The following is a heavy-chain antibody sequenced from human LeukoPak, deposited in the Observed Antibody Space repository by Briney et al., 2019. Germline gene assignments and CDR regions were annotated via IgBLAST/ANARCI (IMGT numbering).Heavy chain of an antibody. CDR3: ARDELRYFDWFTVDDAFDI. D-gene: IGHD3-9*01. V-gene: IGHV3-21*01. CDR2: ISSSSSYI. J-gene: IGHJ3*02. Sequence: GGSLRLSCAASGFTFSSYSMNWVRQAPGKGLEWVSSISSSSSYIYYADSVKGRFTISRDNAKNSLYLQMNSLRAEDTAVYYCARDELRYFDWFTVDDAFDIWGQGTMVTVSS. CDR1: GFTFSSYS.